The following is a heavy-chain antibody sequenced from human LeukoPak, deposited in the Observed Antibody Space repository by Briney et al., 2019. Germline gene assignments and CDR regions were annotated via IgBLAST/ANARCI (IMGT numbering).Heavy chain of an antibody. CDR3: ARDFSWEPPFDY. CDR2: IYTSGST. J-gene: IGHJ4*02. CDR1: GGSISSGSYY. Sequence: PSQTLSLTCTVSGGSISSGSYYWSWIRQPAGKGLEWIGRIYTSGSTNYNPSLKSRVTISVGTSKNQFSLELSSVTAADTAVYYCARDFSWEPPFDYWGQGTLVTVSS. V-gene: IGHV4-61*02. D-gene: IGHD1-26*01.